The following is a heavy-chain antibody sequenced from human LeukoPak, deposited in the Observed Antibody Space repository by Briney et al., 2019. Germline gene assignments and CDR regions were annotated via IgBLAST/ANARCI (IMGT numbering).Heavy chain of an antibody. D-gene: IGHD3-22*01. CDR1: GGSISPYY. CDR2: IYYSGST. V-gene: IGHV4-59*01. Sequence: SETLSLTCIVSGGSISPYYWSWIRQPPGKGLEWIGYIYYSGSTNYNPSLKSRVTISLDTSKDQFSLKLSSVTAADTAVYYCARSTWLLDKWGQGTLVTVSS. CDR3: ARSTWLLDK. J-gene: IGHJ4*02.